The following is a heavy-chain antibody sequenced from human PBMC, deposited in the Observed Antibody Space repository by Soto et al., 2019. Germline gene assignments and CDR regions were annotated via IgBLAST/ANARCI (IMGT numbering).Heavy chain of an antibody. D-gene: IGHD1-1*01. Sequence: EVQLVETGGGLIQPGGSLRLSCAASGLTVSSNYMSWVRQAPGKGLEWVSVIYSGGNTYYADSVKGRFIISRDNSKNTLYLKMNSLRVEDTAVYYCARQGWNNLFDYWGQGTPVTVSS. CDR2: IYSGGNT. V-gene: IGHV3-53*02. CDR3: ARQGWNNLFDY. CDR1: GLTVSSNY. J-gene: IGHJ4*02.